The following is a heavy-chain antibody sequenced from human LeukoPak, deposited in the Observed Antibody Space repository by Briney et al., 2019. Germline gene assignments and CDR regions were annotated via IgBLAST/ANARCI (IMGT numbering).Heavy chain of an antibody. CDR1: GFTFSTYA. CDR2: ISGSGGST. J-gene: IGHJ4*02. V-gene: IGHV3-23*01. CDR3: ARVTTTRYCSSTSCYADFDY. D-gene: IGHD2-2*01. Sequence: GGSLRLSCAASGFTFSTYAMSWVRQAPGKGLEWVSAISGSGGSTYYADFVKGRFTISRDNAKNSLYLQMNSLRAEDTAVYYCARVTTTRYCSSTSCYADFDYWGQGTLVTVSS.